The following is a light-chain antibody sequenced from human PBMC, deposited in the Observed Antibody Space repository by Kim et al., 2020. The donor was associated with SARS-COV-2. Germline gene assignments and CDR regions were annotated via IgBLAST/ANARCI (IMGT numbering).Light chain of an antibody. J-gene: IGKJ4*01. V-gene: IGKV3-11*01. CDR1: QSVTGS. Sequence: PGERSTLPCTARQSVTGSGSWYNQRPGQDPRLLRYDTSNRATGIPARFSGSGSGTDFTLTISSLEPEDFAVYYCQQRRSWPLTFGGGTKVDIK. CDR2: DTS. CDR3: QQRRSWPLT.